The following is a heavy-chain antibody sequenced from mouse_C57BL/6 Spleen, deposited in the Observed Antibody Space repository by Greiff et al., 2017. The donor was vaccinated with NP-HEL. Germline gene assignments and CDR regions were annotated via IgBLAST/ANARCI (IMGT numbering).Heavy chain of an antibody. CDR2: ISDGGSYT. V-gene: IGHV5-4*01. CDR3: ARDEDYAAMDY. D-gene: IGHD1-1*01. Sequence: EVKLMESGGGLVKPGGSLKLSCAASGFTFSSYAMSWVRQTPEKRLEWVATISDGGSYTYYPDNVKGRFTISRDNAKNNLYLQMSHLKSEDTAMYYCARDEDYAAMDYWGQGTSVTVSS. CDR1: GFTFSSYA. J-gene: IGHJ4*01.